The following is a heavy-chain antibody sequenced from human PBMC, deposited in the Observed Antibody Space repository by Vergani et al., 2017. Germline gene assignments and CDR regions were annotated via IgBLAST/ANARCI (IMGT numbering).Heavy chain of an antibody. V-gene: IGHV1-3*01. D-gene: IGHD6-13*01. CDR2: INAGNGNT. Sequence: QVQLVQSGAEVKKPGASVKVSCKASGYTFTSYAMHWVRQAPGQRLEWMGWINAGNGNTKYSQKFQGRVTITRDTSASTAYMELSSLRSEDTAVYYCARPPIAAAGDNWFDPWGQGTLVTVSS. CDR1: GYTFTSYA. CDR3: ARPPIAAAGDNWFDP. J-gene: IGHJ5*02.